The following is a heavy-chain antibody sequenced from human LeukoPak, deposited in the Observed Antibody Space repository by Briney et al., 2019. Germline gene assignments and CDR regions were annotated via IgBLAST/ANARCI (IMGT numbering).Heavy chain of an antibody. CDR3: ARVSGYCSSTSCRTLDY. V-gene: IGHV4-4*02. CDR1: GGSISSSNW. CDR2: IYHSGST. J-gene: IGHJ4*02. D-gene: IGHD2-2*01. Sequence: SETLSLTCAVSGGSISSSNWWSWVRQPPGKGLEWIGEIYHSGSTNYNPSLKSRVTISVDKSKNQFSLKLGSVTAADTAVYYCARVSGYCSSTSCRTLDYWGQGTLVTVSS.